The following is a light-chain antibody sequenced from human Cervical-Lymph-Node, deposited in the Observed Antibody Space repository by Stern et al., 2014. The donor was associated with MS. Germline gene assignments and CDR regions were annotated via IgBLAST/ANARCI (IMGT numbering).Light chain of an antibody. V-gene: IGKV1-39*01. CDR1: QSISNY. J-gene: IGKJ1*01. CDR3: QQSYGTPRT. CDR2: AAS. Sequence: MTQSPSSLSASVGDRVTITCRASQSISNYLNWYQQKPGTAPSLLIYAASTLQSGAPSRFSGSGSGTDFTLTISSLQPEDSATYYCQQSYGTPRTFGQGTKVDIK.